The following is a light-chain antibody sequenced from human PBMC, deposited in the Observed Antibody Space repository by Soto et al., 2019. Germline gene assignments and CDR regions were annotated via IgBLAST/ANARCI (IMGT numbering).Light chain of an antibody. CDR1: SSDIGGYDH. J-gene: IGLJ1*01. CDR2: AVS. Sequence: HSVLAQPASVSGSAGQSIAIACSGTSSDIGGYDHVAWYQQFPGKSPKLIIYAVSDRPSGVSDRFSGSKSGISAFLTISGLQTEDEADYYCISYTDRQPYLFGTGTNVTV. CDR3: ISYTDRQPYL. V-gene: IGLV2-14*03.